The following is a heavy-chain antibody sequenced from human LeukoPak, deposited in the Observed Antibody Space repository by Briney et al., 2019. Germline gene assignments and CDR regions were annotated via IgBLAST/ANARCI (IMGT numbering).Heavy chain of an antibody. Sequence: GGSLRLSCAASGFTVSSKYMSWVRQAPGKGLEWVSSVSGSGRNTFYPDSVEGRFTISRDNSKNTVYLQMNSLRADDTAVYYCVKSRRVGANQRGLFDYWGQGTLVTVSP. CDR3: VKSRRVGANQRGLFDY. J-gene: IGHJ4*02. V-gene: IGHV3-23*01. CDR1: GFTVSSKY. CDR2: VSGSGRNT. D-gene: IGHD1-26*01.